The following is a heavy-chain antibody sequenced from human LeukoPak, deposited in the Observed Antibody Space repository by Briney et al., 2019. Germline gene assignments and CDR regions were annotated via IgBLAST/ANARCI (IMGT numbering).Heavy chain of an antibody. Sequence: KPGGSLRLSCAASGFTFSSYSMSWVRQAPGKGLEWVSSITTSSTYISYADSVKGRFTISRDNAKNSLYLQMNSPRAEDTAVYYCAKDLLSGSQFTDGDWGQGTLVTVSS. D-gene: IGHD1-26*01. V-gene: IGHV3-21*01. CDR1: GFTFSSYS. CDR2: ITTSSTYI. CDR3: AKDLLSGSQFTDGD. J-gene: IGHJ4*02.